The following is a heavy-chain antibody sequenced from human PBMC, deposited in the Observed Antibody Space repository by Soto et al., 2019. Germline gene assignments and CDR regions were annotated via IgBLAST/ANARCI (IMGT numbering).Heavy chain of an antibody. Sequence: QVQLQQWGAGLLKPSETLSLTCAVYGGSFSGYYWSWIRQPPGKGLEWIGEINHSGSTNYNPSLNSRGTISVDTSKHQSSLNLSSVTPADTAGYYCARGGRAAAGAWYFDLWGRGTLVTVSS. D-gene: IGHD6-13*01. CDR1: GGSFSGYY. J-gene: IGHJ2*01. CDR2: INHSGST. V-gene: IGHV4-34*01. CDR3: ARGGRAAAGAWYFDL.